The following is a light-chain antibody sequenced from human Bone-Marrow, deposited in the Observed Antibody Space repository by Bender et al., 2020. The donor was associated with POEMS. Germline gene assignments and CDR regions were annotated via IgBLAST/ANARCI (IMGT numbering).Light chain of an antibody. Sequence: QSALSQPASVSGSPGQSITISCTGTSSDVGSDGRVSWFQQHPGKAPKVIIYVASKRPSGISNRFSGSRSGNTASLTVSGLRPEDEADYYCTSFGGRDNLVVFGGGTRVTVL. J-gene: IGLJ2*01. CDR2: VAS. V-gene: IGLV2-14*02. CDR3: TSFGGRDNLVV. CDR1: SSDVGSDGR.